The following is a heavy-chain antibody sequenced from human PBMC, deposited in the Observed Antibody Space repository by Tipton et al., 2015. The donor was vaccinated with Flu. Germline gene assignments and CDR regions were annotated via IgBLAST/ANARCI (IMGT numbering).Heavy chain of an antibody. Sequence: LRLSCTVSGYSISSAYYWGWIRQPPGKGLEWIGNIYHTGNTYYNPSLKSRVIISVDRSKNQFSLKLTSVTAADTAVYYCARDQGFGDGLTYDYYAMDVWGQGTTVTVSS. CDR2: IYHTGNT. CDR3: ARDQGFGDGLTYDYYAMDV. D-gene: IGHD3-10*01. J-gene: IGHJ6*02. CDR1: GYSISSAYY. V-gene: IGHV4-38-2*02.